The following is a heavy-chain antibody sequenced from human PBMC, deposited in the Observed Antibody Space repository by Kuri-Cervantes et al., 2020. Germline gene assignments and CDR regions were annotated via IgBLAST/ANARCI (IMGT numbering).Heavy chain of an antibody. D-gene: IGHD3-9*01. J-gene: IGHJ4*02. V-gene: IGHV4-39*01. CDR1: GGSISSSSYY. Sequence: ESLKISCTVSGGSISSSSYYWGWIRQPPGKGLEWIGSIYYSGSTYYNPSLKSRVTISVDTSKNQFSLKLSSVTAADTAVYYCARHVLRYFHTDYWGQGTLVTVSS. CDR2: IYYSGST. CDR3: ARHVLRYFHTDY.